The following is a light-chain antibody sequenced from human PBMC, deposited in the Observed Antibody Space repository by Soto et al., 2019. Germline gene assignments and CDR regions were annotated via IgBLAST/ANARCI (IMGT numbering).Light chain of an antibody. CDR1: HDISNY. V-gene: IGKV1-33*01. CDR3: QQYDNYPYT. J-gene: IGKJ2*01. Sequence: DIQMTQSPSSLSASVGDRVTITCQASHDISNYLNWYQQKPGKAPKVLIYDASNLKTGVPSRFSGSGSGTDFTFTISSLQPEDIATYYCQQYDNYPYTFGQGTKLEIK. CDR2: DAS.